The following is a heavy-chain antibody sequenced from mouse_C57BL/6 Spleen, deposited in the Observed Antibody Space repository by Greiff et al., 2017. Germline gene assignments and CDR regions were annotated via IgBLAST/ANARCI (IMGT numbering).Heavy chain of an antibody. CDR3: ARDYGNRDWYFDV. CDR2: INPYNGDT. J-gene: IGHJ1*03. CDR1: GYSFTGYF. D-gene: IGHD2-1*01. Sequence: VQLQQSGPELVKPGDSVKISCKASGYSFTGYFMNWVMQSHGKSLEWIGRINPYNGDTFYNQKFKGKATLTVDKSSSTAHMGLRSLTSEDSAVYYCARDYGNRDWYFDVWGTGTTVTVSS. V-gene: IGHV1-20*01.